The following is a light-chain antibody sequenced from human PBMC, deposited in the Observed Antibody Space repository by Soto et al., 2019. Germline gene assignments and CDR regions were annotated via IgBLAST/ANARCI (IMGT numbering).Light chain of an antibody. Sequence: DIQMTQSPSTLSESVPDRVTITCRASQSIRTCLAWYQQKPGKAPRLLIYDASSLESGVPSRFSGSGSGTDFTLTISSLQPEDFATYYCQHYKISTRYSFGQGTKVDIK. V-gene: IGKV1-5*01. CDR2: DAS. CDR1: QSIRTC. CDR3: QHYKISTRYS. J-gene: IGKJ2*03.